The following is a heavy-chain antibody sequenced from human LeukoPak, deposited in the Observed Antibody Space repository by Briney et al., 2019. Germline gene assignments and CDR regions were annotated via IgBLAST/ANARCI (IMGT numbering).Heavy chain of an antibody. J-gene: IGHJ4*02. CDR2: LFIGETT. CDR1: GGSISSGSYY. D-gene: IGHD3-10*01. Sequence: SETLSLTCTVSGGSISSGSYYWSWIRQPAGKGLEWIGRLFIGETTDYNPSLTSRVSMSVDTSKNQFSLKLTSVTAAGTAVYYCARDRLGSLEYWGQGTLVTVSS. CDR3: ARDRLGSLEY. V-gene: IGHV4-61*02.